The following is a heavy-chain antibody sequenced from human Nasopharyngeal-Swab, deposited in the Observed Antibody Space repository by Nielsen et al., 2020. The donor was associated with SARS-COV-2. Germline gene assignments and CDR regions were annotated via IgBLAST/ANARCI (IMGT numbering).Heavy chain of an antibody. D-gene: IGHD4-23*01. J-gene: IGHJ4*02. V-gene: IGHV1-3*01. CDR1: GDTFTSYA. CDR2: INAGNGNT. CDR3: AREGGTMVVNEFGY. Sequence: ASVKVSCKASGDTFTSYAMHWVRQAPGQRLEWMGWINAGNGNTKYSQKFQGRVTITRDTSASTAYMELSSLRSEDTAVYYCAREGGTMVVNEFGYWGQGTLVTVSS.